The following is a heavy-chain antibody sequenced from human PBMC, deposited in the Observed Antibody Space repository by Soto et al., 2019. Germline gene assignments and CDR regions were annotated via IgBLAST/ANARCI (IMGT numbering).Heavy chain of an antibody. Sequence: SGTLYLTCAVSGGTIDITYGWVWVRQPPGKGLEWIGEIYYNGNTNYNPSLKSRLTISVDKSKNQFSLKLSSVTAADTAVYYCAREEYNSDWYGIDFWGQGTLVTVSS. D-gene: IGHD6-19*01. CDR3: AREEYNSDWYGIDF. V-gene: IGHV4-4*02. CDR2: IYYNGNT. J-gene: IGHJ4*02. CDR1: GGTIDITYG.